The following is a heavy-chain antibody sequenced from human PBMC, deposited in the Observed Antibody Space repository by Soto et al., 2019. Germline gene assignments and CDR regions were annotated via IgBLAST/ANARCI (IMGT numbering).Heavy chain of an antibody. CDR2: IYYSGST. CDR3: ARGRHDAFDI. CDR1: GGSISSGDYY. J-gene: IGHJ3*02. Sequence: SETLPLTCTVSGGSISSGDYYWSWIRQPPGKGLEWIGYIYYSGSTYYNPSLKSRVTISVDTSKNQFSLKLSSVTAADTAVYYCARGRHDAFDIWGQGTMVTVSS. V-gene: IGHV4-30-4*01.